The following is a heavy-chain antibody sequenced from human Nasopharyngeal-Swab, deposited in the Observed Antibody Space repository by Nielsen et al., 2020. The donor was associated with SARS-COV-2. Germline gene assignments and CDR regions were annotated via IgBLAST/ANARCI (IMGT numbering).Heavy chain of an antibody. D-gene: IGHD3-22*01. CDR2: IWYDGSNK. J-gene: IGHJ3*02. Sequence: GGSLRLSCAASGFTFSSYGMHWVRQAPGKGLEWVAVIWYDGSNKYYADSVKGRFTISRDNSKNTLYLQMNSLRAEDTAVYYCARDIPIGSSSGSPRDAFDIWGQGTMVTVSS. CDR3: ARDIPIGSSSGSPRDAFDI. V-gene: IGHV3-33*01. CDR1: GFTFSSYG.